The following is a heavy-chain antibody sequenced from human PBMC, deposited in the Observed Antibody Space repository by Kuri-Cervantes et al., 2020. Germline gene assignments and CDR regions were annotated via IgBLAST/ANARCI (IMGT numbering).Heavy chain of an antibody. CDR1: GFTFNNYA. Sequence: GESLKISCAASGFTFNNYAMHWVRQSPGKGLEWVAFISYDGSNKYYADSVKGRFTISRDISKNTLYLQMNSLRVEDTALYYCASEGFGSWGGYYFDYWGQGTRGTVSS. J-gene: IGHJ4*02. CDR2: ISYDGSNK. CDR3: ASEGFGSWGGYYFDY. V-gene: IGHV3-30*07. D-gene: IGHD3-10*01.